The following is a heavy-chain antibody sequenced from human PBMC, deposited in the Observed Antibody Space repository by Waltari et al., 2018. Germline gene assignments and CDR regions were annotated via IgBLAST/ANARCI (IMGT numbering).Heavy chain of an antibody. V-gene: IGHV1-69*01. CDR1: GGTFSSYA. D-gene: IGHD3-10*01. CDR2: SIPICGTA. CDR3: ATLWFGELLHPDYYYYGMDV. J-gene: IGHJ6*02. Sequence: QVQLVQSGAEVKKPGSSVKVSCKASGGTFSSYAISWVRQAPGQGLEWMGGSIPICGTAKYGRKFKGRVTITADESTSTAYMERSSLRSEDTAVYYCATLWFGELLHPDYYYYGMDVWGQGTTVIVSS.